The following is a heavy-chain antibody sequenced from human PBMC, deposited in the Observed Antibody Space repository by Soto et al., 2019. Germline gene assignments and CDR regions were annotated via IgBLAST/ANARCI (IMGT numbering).Heavy chain of an antibody. CDR2: MNPNSGNT. J-gene: IGHJ5*02. Sequence: ASVKVSCKASGYSFTSYDSNWVRQATGQGLEWMGWMNPNSGNTGYAQKFQGRVTMTRNTSISTAYMELSSLRSEDTAVYYCARVRIVVVPAAMHNWFDPWGQGTLVTVSS. D-gene: IGHD2-2*01. V-gene: IGHV1-8*01. CDR1: GYSFTSYD. CDR3: ARVRIVVVPAAMHNWFDP.